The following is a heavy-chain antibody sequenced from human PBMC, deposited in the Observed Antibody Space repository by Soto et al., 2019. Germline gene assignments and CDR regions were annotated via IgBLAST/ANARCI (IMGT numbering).Heavy chain of an antibody. CDR2: ISSGSSYV. CDR3: AGGTVGATGMDD. CDR1: GFTFSSYT. V-gene: IGHV3-21*01. J-gene: IGHJ4*02. D-gene: IGHD1-26*01. Sequence: GGSLRLSCAASGFTFSSYTMNWVRQAPGKGLEWVSSISSGSSYVYYADSVKGRLTISRDNARNSLYLQMNSLRAEDTAIYYWAGGTVGATGMDDWGQGTLVTVSS.